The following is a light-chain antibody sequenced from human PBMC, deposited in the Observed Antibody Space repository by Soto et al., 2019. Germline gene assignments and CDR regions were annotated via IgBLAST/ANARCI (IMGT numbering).Light chain of an antibody. CDR2: GAS. Sequence: EIVLTQSPGTLSLSPGESATLSCRASQSVSSSYLAWYQQKPGQAPRLLIYGASSRAIGIPDRFSGSGSGTELTITITRLEPEDFAVYYCQHYGSSPQYTFGQGTKLEIK. J-gene: IGKJ2*01. V-gene: IGKV3-20*01. CDR3: QHYGSSPQYT. CDR1: QSVSSSY.